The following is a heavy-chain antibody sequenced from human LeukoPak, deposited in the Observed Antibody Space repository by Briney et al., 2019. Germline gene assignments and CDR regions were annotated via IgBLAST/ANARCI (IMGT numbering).Heavy chain of an antibody. D-gene: IGHD2-2*01. CDR1: GGSSSGYY. CDR2: INHSGST. V-gene: IGHV4-34*01. Sequence: SETLSLTCAVYGGSSSGYYWSWIRQSPGKGLEWIGEINHSGSTNYNPSLTSRVTISVDTSKNQFSLKLTSVTAADTAVYCAKGQYQPRFDPWGQGTLVTVSS. CDR3: AKGQYQPRFDP. J-gene: IGHJ5*02.